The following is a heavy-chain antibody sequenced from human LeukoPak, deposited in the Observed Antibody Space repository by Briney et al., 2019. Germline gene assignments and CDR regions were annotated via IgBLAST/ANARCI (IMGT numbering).Heavy chain of an antibody. CDR1: GDSISSGGSY. V-gene: IGHV4-39*01. Sequence: PSETLSLTCTVSGDSISSGGSYWGWDRQPPGKGLEWIGSIYYSGSTYYNPSLKSRVTISVDTSQNQFSPKLSSVTAADTAVYYCARVRGGFDYWGQGTLVTVSS. CDR2: IYYSGST. J-gene: IGHJ4*02. CDR3: ARVRGGFDY. D-gene: IGHD3-16*01.